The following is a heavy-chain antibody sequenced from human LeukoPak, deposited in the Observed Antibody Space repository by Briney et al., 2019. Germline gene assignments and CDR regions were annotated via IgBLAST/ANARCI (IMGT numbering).Heavy chain of an antibody. J-gene: IGHJ4*02. CDR2: IIPIFGTA. Sequence: SVKVSCKASGGTFSSYAISWVRQAPGQGLEWMGGIIPIFGTANYAQKFQGRVTITADKSTGTAYMELNSLRSEDTAVYYCARAGVRYCSSTSCYDGGIGYFDYWGQGTLVTVSS. V-gene: IGHV1-69*06. CDR1: GGTFSSYA. CDR3: ARAGVRYCSSTSCYDGGIGYFDY. D-gene: IGHD2-2*01.